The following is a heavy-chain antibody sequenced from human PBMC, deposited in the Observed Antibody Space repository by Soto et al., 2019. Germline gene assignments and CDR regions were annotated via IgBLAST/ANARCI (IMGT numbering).Heavy chain of an antibody. CDR3: ARDIVVVPAAHSDY. Sequence: EVQLAESGGGLVQPGGSVRLSCAASGFTFSRYAMNWVRQAPGKGLEWVSFITSSSSTIYYADSVRGRFTISRDNAKNSLYLQMNSLRAEDTAIYYCARDIVVVPAAHSDYWGQETLVTVSS. J-gene: IGHJ4*02. D-gene: IGHD2-2*01. CDR2: ITSSSSTI. V-gene: IGHV3-48*01. CDR1: GFTFSRYA.